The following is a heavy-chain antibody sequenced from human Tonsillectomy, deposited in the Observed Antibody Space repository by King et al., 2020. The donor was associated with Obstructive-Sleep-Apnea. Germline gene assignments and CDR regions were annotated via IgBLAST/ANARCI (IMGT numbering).Heavy chain of an antibody. V-gene: IGHV4-39*07. CDR2: IYYSRST. J-gene: IGHJ4*02. CDR3: AREVYYYTSGSPRYFDS. CDR1: GASISSSSYY. Sequence: QLQESGPGLVKPSETLSLTCTVSGASISSSSYYWGWIRQPPGKGLEWIGSIYYSRSTYYNPSLKSPVTISLDTSKNQFSLKLSSVTAADTAVYSCAREVYYYTSGSPRYFDSWGQGTLVTVSS. D-gene: IGHD3-10*01.